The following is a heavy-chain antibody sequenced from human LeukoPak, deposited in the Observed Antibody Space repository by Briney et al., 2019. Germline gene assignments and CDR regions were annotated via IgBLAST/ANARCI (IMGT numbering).Heavy chain of an antibody. V-gene: IGHV3-48*01. CDR1: GFTFSTYN. CDR3: ARSRGGSYHY. CDR2: ISSSSGTI. J-gene: IGHJ4*02. D-gene: IGHD3-16*02. Sequence: GGSLRLSCAASGFTFSTYNMNWVRQAPGKGLEWVSYISSSSGTIYYADSVKGRFTVSRDNAKKSLYLQMTSLRVEDTAVYYCARSRGGSYHYWGQGTLVTVSS.